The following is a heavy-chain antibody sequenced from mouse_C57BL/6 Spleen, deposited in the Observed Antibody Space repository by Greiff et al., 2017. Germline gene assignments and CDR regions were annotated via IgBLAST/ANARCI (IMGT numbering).Heavy chain of an antibody. D-gene: IGHD2-4*01. Sequence: QVQLKQPGTDLVKPGASVTLSCKASGYTFTSYWMHWVKQRPGQGLEWIGNITPSNGGTNYNEQFKSKATLTVETSSITAYMHRSCLTSEDSAVYYCSIYYDYEGWFAYWGQWTLVTVSA. CDR3: SIYYDYEGWFAY. J-gene: IGHJ3*01. CDR2: ITPSNGGT. CDR1: GYTFTSYW. V-gene: IGHV1-53*01.